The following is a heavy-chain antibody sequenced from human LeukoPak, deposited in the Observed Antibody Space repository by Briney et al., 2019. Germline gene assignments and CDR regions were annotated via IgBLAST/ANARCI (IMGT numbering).Heavy chain of an antibody. J-gene: IGHJ6*02. D-gene: IGHD6-13*01. CDR1: GFSLINAW. V-gene: IGHV3-15*01. CDR3: ARDAAAAGTRYYYYGMDV. CDR2: IKSKNDGGTT. Sequence: GGSLRLSCAASGFSLINAWMSWVRHIPGKGLEWVGRIKSKNDGGTTDYASTVKGRFTISRDNSKNTLYLQMNSLRAEDTAVYYCARDAAAAGTRYYYYGMDVWGQGTTVTVSS.